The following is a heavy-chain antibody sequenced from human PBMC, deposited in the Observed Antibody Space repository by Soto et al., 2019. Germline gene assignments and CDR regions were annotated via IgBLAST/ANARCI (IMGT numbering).Heavy chain of an antibody. D-gene: IGHD6-19*01. CDR2: INSDGSST. V-gene: IGHV3-74*01. CDR1: GFTFSSYW. J-gene: IGHJ1*01. CDR3: ARHSSGWDLPEYFQH. Sequence: GGSLRLSCAASGFTFSSYWMHWVRQAPGKGLVWVSRINSDGSSTSYADSVKGRFTISRDNAKNTLYLQMNSLRAEDTAVYYCARHSSGWDLPEYFQHWGQGTLVTVSS.